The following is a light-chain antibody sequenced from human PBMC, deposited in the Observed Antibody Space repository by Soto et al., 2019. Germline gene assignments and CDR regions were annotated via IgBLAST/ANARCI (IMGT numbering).Light chain of an antibody. J-gene: IGKJ4*01. CDR1: QSISSW. V-gene: IGKV1-5*03. Sequence: DSQMTQYPSTLSASVGDRVTITCRASQSISSWLAWYQQKPGKAPKLLISKASTLQSGFPPRFRGSGYRTEFTLTISSLQPDDFAHYYCQQYERYPMTFGGGAKVEIK. CDR2: KAS. CDR3: QQYERYPMT.